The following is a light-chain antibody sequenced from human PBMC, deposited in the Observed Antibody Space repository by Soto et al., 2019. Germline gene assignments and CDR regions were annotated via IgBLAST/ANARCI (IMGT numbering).Light chain of an antibody. J-gene: IGKJ4*01. V-gene: IGKV3-11*01. CDR2: DAS. CDR1: QSVSSY. CDR3: QHRSNWLA. Sequence: EIVLTQSPATLSLSPGERATLSCRASQSVSSYLAWYQQKPGQAPRLLIYDASNRATGIPARFSGSGSGTDFTLTITSLAPEDFAVYYCQHRSNWLAFGGGTKVDIK.